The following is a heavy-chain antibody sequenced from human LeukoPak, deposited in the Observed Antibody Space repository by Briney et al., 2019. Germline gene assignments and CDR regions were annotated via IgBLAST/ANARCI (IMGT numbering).Heavy chain of an antibody. CDR3: ATGWLGKH. CDR2: IYHSGST. CDR1: GGSISSGGYS. D-gene: IGHD6-19*01. Sequence: PSQTLSLTCAVSGGSISSGGYSWSWIRQPPGKGLEWIGYIYHSGSTYYNPSLKSRVTISVDTSKNQLSLKLSSVTAADTAVYYCATGWLGKHWGQGTLVTVSS. V-gene: IGHV4-30-2*01. J-gene: IGHJ1*01.